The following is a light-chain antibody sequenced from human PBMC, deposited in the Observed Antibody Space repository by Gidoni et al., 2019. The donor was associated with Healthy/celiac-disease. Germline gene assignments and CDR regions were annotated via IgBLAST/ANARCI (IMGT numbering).Light chain of an antibody. CDR2: GAS. Sequence: EIVLTQSPGTLSFSPGERATLSCRASQSVSSSYLAWYQQKPGQAPRLLIYGASTRATGIPDRFSGSGSGTDFTLTISRLEPEDFAVYYCQQYGSSPPIFTFXPXTKVEIK. CDR3: QQYGSSPPIFT. J-gene: IGKJ3*01. V-gene: IGKV3-20*01. CDR1: QSVSSSY.